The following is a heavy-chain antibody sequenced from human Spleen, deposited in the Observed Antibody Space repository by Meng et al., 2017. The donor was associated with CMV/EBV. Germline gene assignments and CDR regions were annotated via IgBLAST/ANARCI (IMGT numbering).Heavy chain of an antibody. CDR2: ISGSGGST. CDR3: AKDKLPNRYCSRTSCYPFDY. V-gene: IGHV3-23*01. CDR1: RSYA. D-gene: IGHD2-2*01. J-gene: IGHJ4*02. Sequence: RSYAMPWGRQAPGKGLEWVSTISGSGGSTYYADSVGGRFAISRDNSKNTLFLQMSSLRAEDTAVYYCAKDKLPNRYCSRTSCYPFDYWGQGTLVTVSS.